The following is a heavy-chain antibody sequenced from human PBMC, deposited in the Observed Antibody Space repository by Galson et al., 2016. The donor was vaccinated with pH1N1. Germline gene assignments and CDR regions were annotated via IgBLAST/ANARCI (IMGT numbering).Heavy chain of an antibody. CDR3: ARDAAHSGTYYVAFDT. Sequence: TLSLTCTVSGGSINSDNYYWSWIRQPAGKGLEWIGRIYPSGGTNYNPSLKSRVTISVDTSKNQFSLELSSVTAADTAVYYCARDAAHSGTYYVAFDTWGQGTIVTVSS. CDR1: GGSINSDNYY. J-gene: IGHJ3*02. CDR2: IYPSGGT. V-gene: IGHV4-61*02. D-gene: IGHD1-26*01.